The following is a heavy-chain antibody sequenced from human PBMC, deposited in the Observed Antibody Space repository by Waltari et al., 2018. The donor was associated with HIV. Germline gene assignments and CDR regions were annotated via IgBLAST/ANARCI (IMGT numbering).Heavy chain of an antibody. CDR1: GGAVRGPF. J-gene: IGHJ6*01. Sequence: QVHLEQWGTGLLMPSETLSLTCAVYGGAVRGPFWRCDSQPPGRGLEWIGEVNHVGRTNYSPSLKGRVTVSVDTSKNQFSLTMRSVTAADTAVYYCARDSAPGLAVDDDDGEFFYYGLDVWGQGTTVTVSS. CDR2: VNHVGRT. D-gene: IGHD6-19*01. V-gene: IGHV4-34*01. CDR3: ARDSAPGLAVDDDDGEFFYYGLDV.